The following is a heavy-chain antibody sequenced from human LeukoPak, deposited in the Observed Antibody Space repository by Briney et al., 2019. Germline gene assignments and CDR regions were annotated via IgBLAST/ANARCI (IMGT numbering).Heavy chain of an antibody. V-gene: IGHV6-1*01. CDR3: ARQSLGYVDY. J-gene: IGHJ4*02. CDR2: TYYRSKWSN. CDR1: GDIVSNKDAA. D-gene: IGHD2-15*01. Sequence: SQTLSLTCAISGDIVSNKDAAWNWIRQSPSRGLEWLGRTYYRSKWSNDYAVSVKSRITINPDTSKNQFSLQLRSVTPDDTAVYYCARQSLGYVDYWGQGSRVTVSS.